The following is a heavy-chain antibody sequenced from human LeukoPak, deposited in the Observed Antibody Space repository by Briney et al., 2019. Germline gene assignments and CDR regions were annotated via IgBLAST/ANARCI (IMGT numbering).Heavy chain of an antibody. CDR2: ISGSGRST. Sequence: PGGSLRLSCAASGFTFSSYDMSWVRQAPGKGLEWVSGISGSGRSTYYADSVKGRFTISRDNSKNMLYVQMNSLRAEDTAVYYCAKASLYCTNGVCYTNYYYGMDVWGQGTTVTVSS. J-gene: IGHJ6*02. V-gene: IGHV3-23*01. CDR1: GFTFSSYD. D-gene: IGHD2-8*01. CDR3: AKASLYCTNGVCYTNYYYGMDV.